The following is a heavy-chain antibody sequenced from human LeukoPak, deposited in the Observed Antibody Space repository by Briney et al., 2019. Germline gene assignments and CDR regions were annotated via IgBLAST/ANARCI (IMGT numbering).Heavy chain of an antibody. CDR1: GFTFDDYA. CDR2: ISWNSGSI. CDR3: AKDRGYSYGYGLGY. D-gene: IGHD5-18*01. V-gene: IGHV3-9*01. Sequence: GGSLRLSCAASGFTFDDYAMHWVRQAPGKGLEWVSGISWNSGSIGYADSVKGRFTISRDNAKNSLYPQMNSLRAEDTALYYCAKDRGYSYGYGLGYWGQGTLVTVSS. J-gene: IGHJ4*02.